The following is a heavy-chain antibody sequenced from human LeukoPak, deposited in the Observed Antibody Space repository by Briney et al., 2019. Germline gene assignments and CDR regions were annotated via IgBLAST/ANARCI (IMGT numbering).Heavy chain of an antibody. CDR1: GDSISRSGTY. J-gene: IGHJ4*02. V-gene: IGHV4-39*01. CDR2: LDDGETT. CDR3: VRVAGTTGSSWYYFNS. Sequence: PSGTLSLTCTVSGDSISRSGTYWGCIRQTLGKDLVWIIHLDDGETTFYNPSIISRVTISANRTNNQISLRLTYVTAADTALYFCVRVAGTTGSSWYYFNSWGQGTLVSVSS. D-gene: IGHD6-13*01.